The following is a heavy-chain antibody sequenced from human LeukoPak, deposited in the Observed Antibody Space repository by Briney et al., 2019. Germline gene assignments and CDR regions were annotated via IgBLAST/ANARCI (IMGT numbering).Heavy chain of an antibody. Sequence: GGSLRLSCAASGFTFSSYSMNWVRQAPGKGLEWVPSISSSSSYIYYADSVKGRFTISRDNAKNSLYRQMNSLRAEDTAVYYCAGPIFGVVIPDYWGQGTLVTVSS. CDR3: AGPIFGVVIPDY. J-gene: IGHJ4*02. CDR1: GFTFSSYS. V-gene: IGHV3-21*01. CDR2: ISSSSSYI. D-gene: IGHD3-3*01.